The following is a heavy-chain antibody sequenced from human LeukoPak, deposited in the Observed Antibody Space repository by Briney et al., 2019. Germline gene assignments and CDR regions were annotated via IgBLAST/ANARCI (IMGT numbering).Heavy chain of an antibody. CDR1: GFTFSTSW. Sequence: GGSLRLSCAASGFTFSTSWMSWVRQVPGKGLEWVANIKKDGSETYYVDSVKGRFTISRDNAKNSLYLQMYSLRAEDTAMYYCARDVAATLLYFDYWGQGTLVTVSS. CDR2: IKKDGSET. V-gene: IGHV3-7*03. CDR3: ARDVAATLLYFDY. D-gene: IGHD1-26*01. J-gene: IGHJ4*02.